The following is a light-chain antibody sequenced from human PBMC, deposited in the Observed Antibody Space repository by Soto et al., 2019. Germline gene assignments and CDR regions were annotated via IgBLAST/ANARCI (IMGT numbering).Light chain of an antibody. CDR2: GAS. CDR3: QPHNNWPVVT. CDR1: RSISNN. Sequence: EMVMTQSPATLSVSPRERVTLSCRASRSISNNLAWYQQKPGQAPRLLIYGASTRATGIPARFSGSGSGTEFTLTINSLQSEDFAMYYCQPHNNWPVVTFGGGTRVEIK. J-gene: IGKJ4*01. V-gene: IGKV3-15*01.